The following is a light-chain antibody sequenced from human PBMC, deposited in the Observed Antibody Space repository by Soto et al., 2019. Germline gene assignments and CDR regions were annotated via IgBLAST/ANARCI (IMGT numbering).Light chain of an antibody. V-gene: IGKV1-9*01. CDR2: AAS. CDR3: RQLNSYPIT. Sequence: IQLTQSPSSLSASVGDRVTISCRASQGISSYLAWYQQKPGKAPKLLIYAASTLQSGVPSRFSGGGSGADFTLTISSLQPEDFANYNGRQLNSYPITLGQGTRPDIK. J-gene: IGKJ5*01. CDR1: QGISSY.